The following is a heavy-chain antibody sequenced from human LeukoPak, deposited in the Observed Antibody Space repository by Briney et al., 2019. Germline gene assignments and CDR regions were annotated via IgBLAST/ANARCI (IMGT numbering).Heavy chain of an antibody. CDR1: GYTFTSYD. CDR3: ARGLLRLGVFPY. D-gene: IGHD3-16*01. CDR2: MNPNSGNT. V-gene: IGHV1-8*03. J-gene: IGHJ4*02. Sequence: ASVKVSCKASGYTFTSYDINWVRQATGQGLEWMGWMNPNSGNTGYAQKFQGRVTITRNTSISTAYMELSSLRSEDTAVYYCARGLLRLGVFPYWGQGTLVTVSS.